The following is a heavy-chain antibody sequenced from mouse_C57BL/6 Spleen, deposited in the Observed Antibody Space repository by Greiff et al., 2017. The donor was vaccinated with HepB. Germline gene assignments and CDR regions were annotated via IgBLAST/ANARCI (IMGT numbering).Heavy chain of an antibody. Sequence: EVKLMESGEGLVKPGGSLKLSCAASGFTFSSYAMSWVRQTPEKRLEWVAYISSGGDYIYYADTVKGRFTISRDNARNTLYLQMSSLKSEDTAMYYCTRDGHSNYWFAYWGQGTLVTVSA. CDR3: TRDGHSNYWFAY. CDR1: GFTFSSYA. CDR2: ISSGGDYI. D-gene: IGHD2-5*01. V-gene: IGHV5-9-1*02. J-gene: IGHJ3*01.